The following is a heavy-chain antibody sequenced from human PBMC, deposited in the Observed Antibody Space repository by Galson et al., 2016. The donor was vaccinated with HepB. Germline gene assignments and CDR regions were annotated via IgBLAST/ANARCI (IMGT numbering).Heavy chain of an antibody. J-gene: IGHJ4*02. Sequence: SLRLSCAASGFTFSRYWMHCVRQVPGKGLVWVSRINSDGSSRNYADSVRGRFTISRDNAESTLYLQMNSLRVEDTALYYCAVSMGGAFDWYDYLDYWGQETLVAVTS. V-gene: IGHV3-74*01. D-gene: IGHD3-9*01. CDR3: AVSMGGAFDWYDYLDY. CDR1: GFTFSRYW. CDR2: INSDGSSR.